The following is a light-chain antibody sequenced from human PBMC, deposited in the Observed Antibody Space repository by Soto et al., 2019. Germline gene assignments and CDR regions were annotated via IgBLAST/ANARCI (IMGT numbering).Light chain of an antibody. CDR1: XXXVGSYNL. Sequence: QSALTQPASVSGSPGQSITISCXXXXXXVGSYNLVSWYQQHPGKAPKLMIYEGSKRPSGVSNRFSGSKSGNTASLTISGLQAEDEADYYCCSYAGSSTWVFGGGTKLTVL. CDR3: CSYAGSSTWV. CDR2: EGS. J-gene: IGLJ3*02. V-gene: IGLV2-23*01.